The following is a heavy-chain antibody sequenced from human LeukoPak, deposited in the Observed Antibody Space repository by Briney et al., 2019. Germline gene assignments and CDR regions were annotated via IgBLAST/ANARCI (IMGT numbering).Heavy chain of an antibody. CDR1: GGTFSSYA. CDR3: ARDLESYSSSWLPGTNDAFDI. D-gene: IGHD6-13*01. J-gene: IGHJ3*02. CDR2: IIPILGIA. V-gene: IGHV1-69*04. Sequence: ASVKVSCKASGGTFSSYAISWVRQAPGQGLEWMGRIIPILGIANYAQKFQGRVTITADKSTSTAYMELRSLRSDDTAVYYCARDLESYSSSWLPGTNDAFDIWGQGTMVTVSS.